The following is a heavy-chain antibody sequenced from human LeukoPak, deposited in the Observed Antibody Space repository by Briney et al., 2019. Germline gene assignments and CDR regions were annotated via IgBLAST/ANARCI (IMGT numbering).Heavy chain of an antibody. D-gene: IGHD4-17*01. CDR2: IYSGGST. CDR3: ATDLSTVTTYGYYFDY. V-gene: IGHV3-66*01. Sequence: QPGGSLRLSCAASGFTVSSNYMSWVRQAPGEGLEWVSAIYSGGSTDYADSVKGRFTISRDNSKSTLYLQMNSLRAEDTAVYYCATDLSTVTTYGYYFDYWGQGTLVTVSS. J-gene: IGHJ4*02. CDR1: GFTVSSNY.